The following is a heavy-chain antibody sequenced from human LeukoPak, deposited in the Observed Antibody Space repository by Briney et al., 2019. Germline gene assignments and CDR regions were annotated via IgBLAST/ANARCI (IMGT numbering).Heavy chain of an antibody. CDR1: GYTFTSYA. Sequence: ASVKVSCKASGYTFTSYAMHWVRQAPGQRLEWMGWINAGNGNTKYSQKFQGRVTITRDTSASTAYMELSSLRSEDTAVYYSARPPLYSSGWFEYYFDYWGQGTLVTVSS. D-gene: IGHD6-19*01. V-gene: IGHV1-3*01. CDR3: ARPPLYSSGWFEYYFDY. CDR2: INAGNGNT. J-gene: IGHJ4*02.